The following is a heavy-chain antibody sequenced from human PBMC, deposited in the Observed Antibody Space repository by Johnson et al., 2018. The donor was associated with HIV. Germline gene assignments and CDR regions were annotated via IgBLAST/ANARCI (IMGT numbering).Heavy chain of an antibody. Sequence: VQLVESRGVLVQPGGSLRLSCAASGFTFSSYAMSWVRQAPGKGLEWVSAISGSGGSTYYADSVQGRLTISSDNSKNTLYLQMNSLRAEDTAVYYCAKDVFVEMATPGAFDIWGQGTMVTVSS. CDR3: AKDVFVEMATPGAFDI. CDR2: ISGSGGST. V-gene: IGHV3-23*04. J-gene: IGHJ3*02. CDR1: GFTFSSYA. D-gene: IGHD5-24*01.